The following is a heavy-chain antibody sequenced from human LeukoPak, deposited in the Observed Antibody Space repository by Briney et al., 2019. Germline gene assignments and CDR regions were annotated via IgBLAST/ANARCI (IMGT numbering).Heavy chain of an antibody. CDR2: IRSKANSYAT. CDR1: GFTVSSNY. CDR3: SGSDAFDI. V-gene: IGHV3-73*01. J-gene: IGHJ3*02. Sequence: GGSLRLSCVASGFTVSSNYMSWVRQASGKGLEWVGRIRSKANSYATAYAASVKGRFTISRDDSKNTAYLQMNSLKTEDTAVYYCSGSDAFDIWGQGTMVTVSS. D-gene: IGHD3-10*01.